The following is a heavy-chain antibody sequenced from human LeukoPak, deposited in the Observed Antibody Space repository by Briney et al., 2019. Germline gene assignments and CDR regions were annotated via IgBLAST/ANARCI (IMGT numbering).Heavy chain of an antibody. D-gene: IGHD6-19*01. CDR2: MYPGDSDT. Sequence: GESLKISCKGSGYSFANYWICWVRALPGKGLEWMGIMYPGDSDTRYSPSFQGQVTISADKSVTTAYLQRSSLKPSDTAMYYCARHRYTTGLYYVDYWGQGTLVTVSS. V-gene: IGHV5-51*01. J-gene: IGHJ4*02. CDR3: ARHRYTTGLYYVDY. CDR1: GYSFANYW.